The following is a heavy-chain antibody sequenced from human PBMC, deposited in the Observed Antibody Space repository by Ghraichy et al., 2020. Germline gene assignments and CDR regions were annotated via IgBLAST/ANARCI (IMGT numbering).Heavy chain of an antibody. V-gene: IGHV4-39*01. CDR1: GGSISSSSYY. D-gene: IGHD3-16*02. CDR3: ARHGPHPAVLHLGELSSGAYYFDY. Sequence: SETLSLTCTVSGGSISSSSYYWGWIRQPPGKGLEWIGSIYYSGSTYYNPSLKSRVTISVDTSKNQFSLKLSSVTAADTAVYYCARHGPHPAVLHLGELSSGAYYFDYWGQGTLVTVSS. CDR2: IYYSGST. J-gene: IGHJ4*02.